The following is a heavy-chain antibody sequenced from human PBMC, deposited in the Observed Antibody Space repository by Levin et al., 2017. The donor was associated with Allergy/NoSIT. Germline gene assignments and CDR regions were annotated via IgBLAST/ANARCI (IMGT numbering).Heavy chain of an antibody. CDR1: RFIFGDHA. CDR3: ARALKGTTSGC. J-gene: IGHJ4*02. V-gene: IGHV3-30*03. Sequence: GGSLRLSCEASRFIFGDHAMHWVRQAPGRGLEWVAFISEDGIKKEYANSVGGRFTISRDNSKNKLFLQLNTLRPEDTAVYFCARALKGTTSGCWGQGTPVTVSS. CDR2: ISEDGIKK. D-gene: IGHD1-1*01.